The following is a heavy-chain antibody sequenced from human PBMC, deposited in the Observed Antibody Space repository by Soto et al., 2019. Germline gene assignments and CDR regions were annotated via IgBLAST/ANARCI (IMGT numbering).Heavy chain of an antibody. J-gene: IGHJ4*02. CDR2: INSDGTIT. CDR3: ARAGYGNYHFDY. D-gene: IGHD4-17*01. Sequence: GGSLRLSCAASGFTFSSYWMHWVRQAPGKGLVWVSRINSDGTITSHADSVKGRFTVSRDNAKNSLYLQMNSLRADDTAVYYCARAGYGNYHFDYWGQGIPVTVSS. V-gene: IGHV3-74*01. CDR1: GFTFSSYW.